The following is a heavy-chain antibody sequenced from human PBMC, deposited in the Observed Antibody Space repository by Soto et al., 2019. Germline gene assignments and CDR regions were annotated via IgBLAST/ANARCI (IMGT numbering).Heavy chain of an antibody. V-gene: IGHV4-38-2*02. J-gene: IGHJ4*02. CDR1: GYGISTSSY. Sequence: SETLSLTCVVSGYGISTSSYWGWVRQAPGKGLEWIGAINHRGNSYYNSSLKSRVTMSVDTSRNQFSLSLTPVTAADTAIYYCTREWGPSYYYDSSGFKPDSWGQGTLVTVSS. CDR2: INHRGNS. D-gene: IGHD3-22*01. CDR3: TREWGPSYYYDSSGFKPDS.